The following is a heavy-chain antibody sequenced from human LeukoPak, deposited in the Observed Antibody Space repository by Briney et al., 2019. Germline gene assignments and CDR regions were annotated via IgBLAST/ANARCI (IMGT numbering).Heavy chain of an antibody. CDR3: AKKRRRGYSYGSYFDY. V-gene: IGHV3-66*01. CDR2: IYSGGST. CDR1: GFTVSSNY. Sequence: GGSLRLSCAASGFTVSSNYMSWVRQAPGKGLEWVSVIYSGGSTYYADSVKGRFTISRDNSKNTLYLQMNSLRAEDTAVYYCAKKRRRGYSYGSYFDYWGQGTLVTVSS. D-gene: IGHD5-18*01. J-gene: IGHJ4*02.